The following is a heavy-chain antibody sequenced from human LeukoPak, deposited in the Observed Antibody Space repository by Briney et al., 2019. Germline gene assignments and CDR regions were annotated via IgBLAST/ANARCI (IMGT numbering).Heavy chain of an antibody. CDR3: ARGTDDYIVATTSFEY. D-gene: IGHD5-12*01. CDR1: GDSFSTYV. J-gene: IGHJ4*02. Sequence: ASVKVSCKASGDSFSTYVISWVRQAPGLGLEWMGGVIPMVGTANIAQKFQGRVTITADESTSTAYMELSSLRSDDTAVYYCARGTDDYIVATTSFEYWGQGTLVTVSS. V-gene: IGHV1-69*13. CDR2: VIPMVGTA.